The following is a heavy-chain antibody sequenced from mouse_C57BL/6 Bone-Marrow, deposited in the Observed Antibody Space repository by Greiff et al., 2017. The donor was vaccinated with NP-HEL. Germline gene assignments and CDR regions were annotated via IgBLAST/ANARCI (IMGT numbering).Heavy chain of an antibody. J-gene: IGHJ2*01. CDR1: GFTFSSYG. Sequence: EVHLVESGGDLVKPGGSLKLSCAASGFTFSSYGMSWVRQTPDKRLEWVATISSGGSYTYYPDSVKGRFTISRDNAKNTLYLQMSSLKSEDTAMYYCARQYYYGSSYGYWGQGTTLTVSS. V-gene: IGHV5-6*01. CDR2: ISSGGSYT. D-gene: IGHD1-1*01. CDR3: ARQYYYGSSYGY.